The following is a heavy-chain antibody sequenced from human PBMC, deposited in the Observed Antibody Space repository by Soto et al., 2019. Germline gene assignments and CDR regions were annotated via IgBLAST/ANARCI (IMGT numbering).Heavy chain of an antibody. Sequence: QITLKESGPTLVKPTQTLTLTCTFSGFSLNTSGVGVGWIRQPPGEALEWLTLIYWDDDKRYSPTLKTRLTITNDTSKNPVVLTMTTMDPVDTATYYCSRYYFCSGLYFFDYWGQGTLVTVSS. V-gene: IGHV2-5*02. CDR2: IYWDDDK. CDR3: SRYYFCSGLYFFDY. CDR1: GFSLNTSGVG. D-gene: IGHD3-10*01. J-gene: IGHJ4*02.